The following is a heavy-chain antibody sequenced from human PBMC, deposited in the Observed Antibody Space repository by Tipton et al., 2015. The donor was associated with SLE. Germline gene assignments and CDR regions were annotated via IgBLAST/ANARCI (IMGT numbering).Heavy chain of an antibody. J-gene: IGHJ4*02. D-gene: IGHD3-22*01. Sequence: TLSLTCTVSGGSISSSSYYWGWIRQPPGKGLEWIGSIYYSGSTYYNPSLKSRVTISVDTSKNQFSLKLSSVTAADTAVYYCARGPDFYDSSGSYDYWGQGTLVTVSS. V-gene: IGHV4-39*07. CDR1: GGSISSSSYY. CDR3: ARGPDFYDSSGSYDY. CDR2: IYYSGST.